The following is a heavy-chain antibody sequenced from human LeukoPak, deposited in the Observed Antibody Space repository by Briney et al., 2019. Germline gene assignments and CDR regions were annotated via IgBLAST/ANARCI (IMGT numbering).Heavy chain of an antibody. D-gene: IGHD2-2*01. CDR2: IRYDGSNK. V-gene: IGHV3-30*02. CDR3: AKDKGPAWGEVVPARLMGFDY. J-gene: IGHJ4*02. CDR1: GFTFSSYG. Sequence: GGSLRLSCAASGFTFSSYGMHWVRQAPGKGLEWVAFIRYDGSNKYYADSVKGRFTISRDNSKNTLYLQMNSLRAEDTAVYYCAKDKGPAWGEVVPARLMGFDYWGQGTLVTVSS.